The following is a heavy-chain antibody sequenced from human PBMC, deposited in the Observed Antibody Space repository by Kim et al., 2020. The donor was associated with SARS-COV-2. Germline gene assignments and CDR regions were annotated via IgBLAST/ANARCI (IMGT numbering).Heavy chain of an antibody. CDR3: AKDLNAYYYDSSGYYPGGFDY. V-gene: IGHV3-23*01. Sequence: GGSLRLSCAASGFTFSSYAMSWVRQAPGKGLEWVSAISGSGGSTYYADSVKGRFTISRDNSKNTLYLQMNSLRAEDTAVYYCAKDLNAYYYDSSGYYPGGFDYWGQGTLVIVSS. J-gene: IGHJ4*02. CDR2: ISGSGGST. CDR1: GFTFSSYA. D-gene: IGHD3-22*01.